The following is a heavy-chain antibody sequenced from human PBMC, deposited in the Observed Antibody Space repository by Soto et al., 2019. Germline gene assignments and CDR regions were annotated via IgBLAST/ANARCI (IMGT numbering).Heavy chain of an antibody. CDR2: IRYGGATSGTT. J-gene: IGHJ3*02. CDR3: ARHDDHRSPPLGFHI. D-gene: IGHD3-10*01. Sequence: QVQLQESGPRLVKPSETLTLKCTVSGGSVSSDKYLWGWIRQPPGKGREWVASIRYGGATSGTTIYNPSLGGRLTISLDTSADQVSLRLTSVTATDTAVYYCARHDDHRSPPLGFHIWGQGTLVTVSS. V-gene: IGHV4-39*01. CDR1: GGSVSSDKYL.